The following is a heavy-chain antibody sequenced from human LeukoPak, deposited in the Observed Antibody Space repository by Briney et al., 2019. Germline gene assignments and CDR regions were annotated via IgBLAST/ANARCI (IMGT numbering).Heavy chain of an antibody. CDR2: TYYRPKCNT. D-gene: IGHD3-10*01. V-gene: IGHV6-1*01. CDR1: GDSLSNNNVA. CDR3: ARGSHSSFDY. J-gene: IGHJ4*02. Sequence: SQTLSLTCAISGDSLSNNNVAWNWIRQSPSLGLEWLRRTYYRPKCNTDYAVSVNSRISINSDTTKNHCSMQLNSVTPEDTGVYYCARGSHSSFDYWGQGTLVTVSS.